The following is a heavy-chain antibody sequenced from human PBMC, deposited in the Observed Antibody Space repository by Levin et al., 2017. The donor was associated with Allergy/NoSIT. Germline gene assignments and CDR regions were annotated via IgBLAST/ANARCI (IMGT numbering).Heavy chain of an antibody. Sequence: GASVKVSCEVSGFTFSSYAMSWIRQTPDKGLEWISIISGDSRTIYYAGSVRGRFTVSRDNSKNTLFLQMNSLRAEDTALYYCVSYRDGPYIPIAYWGQGTLVTVSS. CDR1: GFTFSSYA. V-gene: IGHV3-23*01. CDR2: ISGDSRTI. CDR3: VSYRDGPYIPIAY. D-gene: IGHD2-21*01. J-gene: IGHJ4*02.